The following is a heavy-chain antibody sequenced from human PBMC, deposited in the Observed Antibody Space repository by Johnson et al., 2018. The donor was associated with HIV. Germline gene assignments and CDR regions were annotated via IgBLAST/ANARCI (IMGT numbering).Heavy chain of an antibody. V-gene: IGHV3-74*02. CDR3: ARAIDQGYSSGWSSDVYDI. J-gene: IGHJ3*02. CDR2: INSDGSST. D-gene: IGHD6-19*01. Sequence: VQLVESGGGLVQPGGSLRLSCAASGFTFSSYAMSWVRQPPGKGLVWVSRINSDGSSTSYADSVKGRFTISRDNAKNTLYLQMNSLRVEDTAVYYCARAIDQGYSSGWSSDVYDIWGQGTMVTVSA. CDR1: GFTFSSYA.